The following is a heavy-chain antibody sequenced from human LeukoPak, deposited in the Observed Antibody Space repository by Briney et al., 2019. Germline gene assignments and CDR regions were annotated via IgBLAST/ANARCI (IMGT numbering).Heavy chain of an antibody. V-gene: IGHV3-74*01. J-gene: IGHJ3*02. CDR3: ARAVSTYYYGSGSSGAFDI. D-gene: IGHD3-10*01. CDR2: INSDGSST. CDR1: GFTFSSYW. Sequence: PGGSLRLSCAASGFTFSSYWMHWVRQAPGKGLVWVSRINSDGSSTSYADSVKGRFTISRDNAKNTLYLQMNSLRAEDTAVYYCARAVSTYYYGSGSSGAFDIWGQGTMVTVSS.